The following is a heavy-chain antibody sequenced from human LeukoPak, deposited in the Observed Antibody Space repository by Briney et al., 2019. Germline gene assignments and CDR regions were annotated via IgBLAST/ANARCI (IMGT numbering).Heavy chain of an antibody. Sequence: ASVKVSCKASGYTFTGYYMHWVRQAPGQGLEWMGWINPNSGGTNYAQKFQGRVTMTRDTSISTAYMELSRLRSDDTAVYYCARDRGGDLWSGYYFDYWGQGTLLTVSS. J-gene: IGHJ4*02. D-gene: IGHD3-3*01. CDR1: GYTFTGYY. CDR2: INPNSGGT. V-gene: IGHV1-2*02. CDR3: ARDRGGDLWSGYYFDY.